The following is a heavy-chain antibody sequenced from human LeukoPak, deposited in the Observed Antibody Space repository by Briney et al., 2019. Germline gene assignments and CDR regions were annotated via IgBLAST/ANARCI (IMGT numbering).Heavy chain of an antibody. V-gene: IGHV3-53*01. J-gene: IGHJ4*02. Sequence: PGGSLRLSCAASGSTVSSNYMSWVRQAPGKGLEWVSLIYSGGSTFYADSVKGRFTISRDNSKNTLYLQMNSLRAEDTAVYYCARDNRGTSNTDCWGQGTLVTVSS. CDR3: ARDNRGTSNTDC. CDR1: GSTVSSNY. D-gene: IGHD4-23*01. CDR2: IYSGGST.